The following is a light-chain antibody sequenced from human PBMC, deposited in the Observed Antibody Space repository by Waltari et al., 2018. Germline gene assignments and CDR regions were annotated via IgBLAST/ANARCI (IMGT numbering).Light chain of an antibody. CDR3: SSYAGSTPVV. Sequence: QSALTQPPSASGSPGQSVTISCTGTSSEVGGYNYVSWYQQHPGKAPKLMIYEVSKRPSGVPDRFSGSKSGNTASLTVSGLQAEDEADYYCSSYAGSTPVVFGGGTKLTVL. CDR1: SSEVGGYNY. CDR2: EVS. J-gene: IGLJ2*01. V-gene: IGLV2-8*01.